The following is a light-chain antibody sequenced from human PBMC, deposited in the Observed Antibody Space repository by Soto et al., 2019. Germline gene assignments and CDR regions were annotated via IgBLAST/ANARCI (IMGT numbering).Light chain of an antibody. J-gene: IGKJ1*01. CDR3: QQYNTYSWT. V-gene: IGKV1-5*03. CDR2: KVS. CDR1: QNVNDW. Sequence: DIPMTQSPSTLSASVGDRVTITCRASQNVNDWLAWYQQKPGKAPKALIYKVSNLESGVPSRFSGSGSGTEFTLTISSLQPDDFAPYYCQQYNTYSWTFGQGTKVESK.